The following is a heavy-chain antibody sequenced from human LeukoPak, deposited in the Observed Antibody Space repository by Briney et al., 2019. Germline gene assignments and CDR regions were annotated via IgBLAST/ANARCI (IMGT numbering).Heavy chain of an antibody. CDR1: GGSISSSGYY. Sequence: SETLSLTCTVSGGSISSSGYYWGWIRQPPGKGLEWTGSIYYSGSTYYNPSLKSRVTISVDTSKNQFSLKLSSVTAADTAVYYCAREGWVPAAIPVTYYYYYYMDVWGKGTTVTVSS. CDR2: IYYSGST. J-gene: IGHJ6*03. CDR3: AREGWVPAAIPVTYYYYYYMDV. D-gene: IGHD2-2*02. V-gene: IGHV4-39*07.